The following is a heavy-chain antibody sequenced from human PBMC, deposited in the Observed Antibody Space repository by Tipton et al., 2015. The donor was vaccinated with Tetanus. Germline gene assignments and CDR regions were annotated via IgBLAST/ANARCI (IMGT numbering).Heavy chain of an antibody. Sequence: TLSLTCTVSGGSVTSGTYYWGWIRQPPGKGLEWIGYIYYRGSTNYYPSLKSRVTMSVDTSKNQISLNLSSVTAADTAVYYCATGHGPTLDYWGQGTVATVSS. CDR2: IYYRGST. J-gene: IGHJ4*02. V-gene: IGHV4-61*01. CDR3: ATGHGPTLDY. CDR1: GGSVTSGTYY.